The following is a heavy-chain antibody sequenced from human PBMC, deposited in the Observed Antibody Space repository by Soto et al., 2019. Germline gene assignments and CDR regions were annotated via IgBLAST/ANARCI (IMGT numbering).Heavy chain of an antibody. J-gene: IGHJ4*02. Sequence: QVQLVQSGAEVKKPGASVKVXCXAXGYTFSSYAMHWVRQAPGQRLEWMGWINAGNGNTKYSQKFQGRVTITRDTSASTAYMELSSLRSEDTAVYYCARAPSWYNFDYWGQGTLVTVSS. CDR3: ARAPSWYNFDY. D-gene: IGHD6-13*01. V-gene: IGHV1-3*01. CDR2: INAGNGNT. CDR1: GYTFSSYA.